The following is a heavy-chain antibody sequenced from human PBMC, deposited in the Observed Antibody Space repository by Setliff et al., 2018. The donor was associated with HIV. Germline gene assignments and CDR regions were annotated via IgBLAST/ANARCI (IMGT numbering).Heavy chain of an antibody. CDR1: GYSITSGYY. CDR2: IHHSGST. D-gene: IGHD2-15*01. V-gene: IGHV4-38-2*02. J-gene: IGHJ4*02. CDR3: ARVDRCSGGSCYFIDY. Sequence: PSETLSLTCSVSGYSITSGYYWGWIRQPPGKGLEWIGSIHHSGSTYYNPSLRGRVIISVDTSKNEFSLKVSSVTAADTAVYYCARVDRCSGGSCYFIDYWGQGTLVTVSS.